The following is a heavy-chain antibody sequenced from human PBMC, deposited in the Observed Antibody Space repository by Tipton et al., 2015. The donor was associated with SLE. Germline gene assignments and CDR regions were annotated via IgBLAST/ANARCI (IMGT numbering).Heavy chain of an antibody. V-gene: IGHV4-59*12. CDR2: ISYSGFT. Sequence: TLSLTCSVSGGSISNKYWSWIRQPPGKGLEWVGYISYSGFTNYNPSLKSRVTISVDTSKNQFSLKLSSVTAADTAVYYCARSGPSWGYYYYMDVWGKGTTVTVSS. CDR3: ARSGPSWGYYYYMDV. J-gene: IGHJ6*03. CDR1: GGSISNKY. D-gene: IGHD3-16*01.